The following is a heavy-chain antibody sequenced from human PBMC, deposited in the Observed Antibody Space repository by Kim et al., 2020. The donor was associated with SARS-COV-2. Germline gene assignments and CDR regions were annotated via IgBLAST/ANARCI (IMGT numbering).Heavy chain of an antibody. V-gene: IGHV3-23*01. CDR1: GFTFSIDA. Sequence: GGSLRLSCAASGFTFSIDAMIWVRQAPGMGLECVPLITGSGDKRQNADSVKGRFSISRDNSKSMLYLQMNSLRVEDTAIYYCARGFDQWGQGTLVTVSS. CDR2: ITGSGDKR. CDR3: ARGFDQ. J-gene: IGHJ4*02.